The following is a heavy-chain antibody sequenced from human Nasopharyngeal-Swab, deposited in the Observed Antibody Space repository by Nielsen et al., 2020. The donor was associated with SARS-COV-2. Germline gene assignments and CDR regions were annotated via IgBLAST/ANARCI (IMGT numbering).Heavy chain of an antibody. CDR1: GDTFTSYY. D-gene: IGHD3/OR15-3a*01. CDR2: INPSGGST. J-gene: IGHJ6*02. V-gene: IGHV1-46*01. CDR3: ARDEVGTGYWTGYGMDV. Sequence: ASVKVSCKASGDTFTSYYMHWVRQAPGQELEWMGIINPSGGSTSYAQKFQGRVTMTRDTSTSTVYMELSSLRSEDTAVYYCARDEVGTGYWTGYGMDVWGQGTTVTVSS.